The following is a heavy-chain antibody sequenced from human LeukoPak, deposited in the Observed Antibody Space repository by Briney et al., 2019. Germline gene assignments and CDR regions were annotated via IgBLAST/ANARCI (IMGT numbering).Heavy chain of an antibody. CDR3: AKAVAVAGIPDY. V-gene: IGHV3-43D*03. CDR1: GFTFDDYG. CDR2: ISWDGSNT. Sequence: GGSLRLSCAASGFTFDDYGMSWVRQAPGKGLEWVSLISWDGSNTYYADSVKGRFTISRDNGKNSLYLQMNSLRAEDTALYYCAKAVAVAGIPDYWGQGTLVTVSS. D-gene: IGHD6-13*01. J-gene: IGHJ4*02.